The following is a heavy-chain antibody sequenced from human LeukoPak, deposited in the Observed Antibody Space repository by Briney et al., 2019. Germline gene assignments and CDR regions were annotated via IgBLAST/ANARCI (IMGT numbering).Heavy chain of an antibody. Sequence: SETLSLTCTVSGGSISSYYWSWIRQPAGKGLEWIGRIYTSESTNYNPSLKSRVTMSVDTSKNQFSLKLNSVTAADTAVYYCARDLKFEGMDVWGKGTTVTVSS. J-gene: IGHJ6*03. D-gene: IGHD3-16*01. CDR1: GGSISSYY. V-gene: IGHV4-4*07. CDR2: IYTSEST. CDR3: ARDLKFEGMDV.